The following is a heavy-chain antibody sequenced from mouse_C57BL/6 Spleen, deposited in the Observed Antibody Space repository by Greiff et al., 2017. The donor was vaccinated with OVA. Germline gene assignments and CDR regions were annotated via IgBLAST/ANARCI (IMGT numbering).Heavy chain of an antibody. V-gene: IGHV1-72*01. CDR3: AREAIYYDYDEDYYAMDY. CDR1: GYTFTSYW. D-gene: IGHD2-4*01. Sequence: QVQLQQPGAELVKPGASVKLSCKASGYTFTSYWMHWVKQRPGRGLEWIGRIYPNSGGTKYNEKFKSKATLTVDKPSSTAYMQLSSLTSEDSAVYYCAREAIYYDYDEDYYAMDYWGQGTSVTVSS. J-gene: IGHJ4*01. CDR2: IYPNSGGT.